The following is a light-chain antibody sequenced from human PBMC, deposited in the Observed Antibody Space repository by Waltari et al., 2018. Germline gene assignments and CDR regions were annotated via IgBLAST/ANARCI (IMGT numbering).Light chain of an antibody. V-gene: IGLV1-40*01. CDR3: QSYDRSLGGQFV. CDR1: TSTIGAGYA. Sequence: QSVLTQPPSVSGAPGQRVTISCTGSTSTIGAGYAVHWYQQLPGTAPNLLIYDTTSRPSGVPDRFSGSKSGTSASLAITGLQAEDEGDYFCQSYDRSLGGQFVFGTGTKVTV. J-gene: IGLJ1*01. CDR2: DTT.